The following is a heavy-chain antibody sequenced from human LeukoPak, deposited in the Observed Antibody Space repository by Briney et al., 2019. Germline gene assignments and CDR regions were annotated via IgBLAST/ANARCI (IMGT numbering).Heavy chain of an antibody. CDR2: IIPILGIA. D-gene: IGHD2-15*01. CDR3: ARADCSGGSCYTQNWFDP. CDR1: GGTFSSYA. J-gene: IGHJ5*02. Sequence: GSSVKVSCKASGGTFSSYAMSWVRQAPGQGLEWMGRIIPILGIANYAQKFQGRVTITADKSTSTAYMELSSLRSEDTAVYYCARADCSGGSCYTQNWFDPWGQGTLVTVSS. V-gene: IGHV1-69*04.